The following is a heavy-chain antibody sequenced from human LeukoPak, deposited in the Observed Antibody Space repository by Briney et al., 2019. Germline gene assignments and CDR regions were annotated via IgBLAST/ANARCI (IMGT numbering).Heavy chain of an antibody. Sequence: GGSLRLSCAVSGLTFSSNYMNWVRQAPGMGLEWVSVIYTDGSTYYADSVRGRFTISRDNSKNTLYLQMNTLRGEDTAVYYCARDRSSGSDFIFGYWGQGTLVTVSS. D-gene: IGHD3-22*01. CDR2: IYTDGST. V-gene: IGHV3-53*01. J-gene: IGHJ4*02. CDR1: GLTFSSNY. CDR3: ARDRSSGSDFIFGY.